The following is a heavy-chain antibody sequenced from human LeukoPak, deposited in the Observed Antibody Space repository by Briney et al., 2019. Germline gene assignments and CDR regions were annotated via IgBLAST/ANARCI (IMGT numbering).Heavy chain of an antibody. V-gene: IGHV4-4*02. D-gene: IGHD4-17*01. Sequence: SGTLSLTCAVSGGSISSSNWWSWVRQPPGKGLEWIGEIYHSGSTNYNPSLKSRVTISVDKSKNQFSLKLSSVTAADTAVYYCASRLRLATKHFDYWGQGTLVTVSS. CDR2: IYHSGST. CDR1: GGSISSSNW. CDR3: ASRLRLATKHFDY. J-gene: IGHJ4*02.